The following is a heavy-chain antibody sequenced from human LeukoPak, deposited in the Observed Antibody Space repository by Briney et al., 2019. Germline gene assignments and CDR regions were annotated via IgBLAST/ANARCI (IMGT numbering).Heavy chain of an antibody. J-gene: IGHJ4*02. V-gene: IGHV3-23*01. CDR2: IIGSGGST. D-gene: IGHD3-16*02. Sequence: GGSLTLSCTASGYTFSSYSFCCLRQPPPRRLQGVSAIIGSGGSTYYAHSVKGRFTISRDNSKNTLYLQMNTLTAEDTAVYYCAKARGITYGGVIVSEFDYWGKGTLVTASS. CDR1: GYTFSSYS. CDR3: AKARGITYGGVIVSEFDY.